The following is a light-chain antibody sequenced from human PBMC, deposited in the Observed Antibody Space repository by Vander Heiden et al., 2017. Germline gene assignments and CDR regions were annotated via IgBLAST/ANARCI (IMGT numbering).Light chain of an antibody. CDR3: QQYNNWPRT. V-gene: IGKV3-15*01. J-gene: IGKJ1*01. Sequence: EIVMTQPPATLSVFRREGATLSCRASQSVSSDLAWYQQKPGQAPRLLIYGASTRATGVPARFSGSGSRTEFTLTISSLQSEDFAVYYCQQYNNWPRTFGPGTKVEVK. CDR1: QSVSSD. CDR2: GAS.